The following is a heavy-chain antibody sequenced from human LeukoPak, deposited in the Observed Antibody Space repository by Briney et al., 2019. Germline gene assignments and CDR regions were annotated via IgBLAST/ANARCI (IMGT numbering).Heavy chain of an antibody. CDR2: IYYSGST. Sequence: SETLSLTCTVSGGSISSGGFYWSWIRQHPGKGLEWIGYIYYSGSTYYNPSLKSRVTISVDTSKNQFSLKLSSVTAADTAVYYCAREYSQRNIAAAGRDAFDIWGQGTMVTVSS. V-gene: IGHV4-31*03. CDR3: AREYSQRNIAAAGRDAFDI. D-gene: IGHD6-13*01. J-gene: IGHJ3*02. CDR1: GGSISSGGFY.